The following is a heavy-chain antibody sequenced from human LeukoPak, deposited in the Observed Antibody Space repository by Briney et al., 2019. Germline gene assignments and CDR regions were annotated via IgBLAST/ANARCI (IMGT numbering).Heavy chain of an antibody. CDR2: INHSGST. CDR3: ARGPDYPILYYYDSSGYSNFDY. V-gene: IGHV4-34*01. D-gene: IGHD3-22*01. CDR1: GGSFSGYH. J-gene: IGHJ4*02. Sequence: SETLSLTCAVYGGSFSGYHWSWIRQPPGKGLEWIGEINHSGSTNYNPSLKSRVTISVDTSKNQFSLKLSSVTAADTAVYYCARGPDYPILYYYDSSGYSNFDYWGQGTLVTVSS.